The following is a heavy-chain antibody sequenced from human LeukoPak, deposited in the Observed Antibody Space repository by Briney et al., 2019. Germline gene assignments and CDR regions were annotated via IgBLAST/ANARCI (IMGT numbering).Heavy chain of an antibody. V-gene: IGHV3-23*01. CDR3: AGRAQTTVSSPYYYYYGMDV. D-gene: IGHD4-17*01. CDR2: ISGSGGST. Sequence: GGSLRLSCAASGFTFSSYAMSWVRQAPGKGLEWVSAISGSGGSTYYADSVKGRFTISRDNSKNTLYLQMNSLRAEDTAVYYCAGRAQTTVSSPYYYYYGMDVWGQGTTVTVSS. J-gene: IGHJ6*02. CDR1: GFTFSSYA.